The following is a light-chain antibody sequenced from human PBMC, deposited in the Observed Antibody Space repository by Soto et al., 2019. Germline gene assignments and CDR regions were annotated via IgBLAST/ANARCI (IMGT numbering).Light chain of an antibody. CDR3: QVYGSSPKT. Sequence: IVLTQSPGTLSLSPGEGATLSCRASQPVNSGYLAWYQQKPGQAPRLLMYGVSTRDTGIPDRFSGSGAGTDFTLTISRLEPGDFAVYYCQVYGSSPKTFFQGTKVEFK. CDR1: QPVNSGY. J-gene: IGKJ1*01. CDR2: GVS. V-gene: IGKV3-20*01.